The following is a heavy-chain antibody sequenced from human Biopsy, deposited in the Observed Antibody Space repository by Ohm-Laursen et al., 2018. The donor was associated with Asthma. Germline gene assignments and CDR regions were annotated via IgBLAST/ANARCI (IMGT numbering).Heavy chain of an antibody. CDR3: ARGDSSNWSHYYFDY. Sequence: SLRLSCAASGFSFSRYGMHWVRQAPGKGLEWVAVISFDGSNKYYGDSVKGRFTISRDNSKNTLYLQMHSLRAEDTAVYYCARGDSSNWSHYYFDYWGQGTLVTVSS. D-gene: IGHD3-22*01. CDR2: ISFDGSNK. J-gene: IGHJ4*02. CDR1: GFSFSRYG. V-gene: IGHV3-30*03.